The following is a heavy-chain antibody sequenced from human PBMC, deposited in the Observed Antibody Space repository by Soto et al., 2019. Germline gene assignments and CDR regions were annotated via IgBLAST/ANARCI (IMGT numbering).Heavy chain of an antibody. CDR3: ARQYYYMSSGGFDI. J-gene: IGHJ3*02. D-gene: IGHD3-10*01. Sequence: QLQLQESGPGLVKSWETLSLTCTASGGSISSSSFYWGWIRQPPGKGLEWIGSIYYSGSTYYNPSLESRVTVAVDTSKRQFSLRLSSVTAADTAVYYCARQYYYMSSGGFDIWGQGTMVTVSS. CDR2: IYYSGST. V-gene: IGHV4-39*01. CDR1: GGSISSSSFY.